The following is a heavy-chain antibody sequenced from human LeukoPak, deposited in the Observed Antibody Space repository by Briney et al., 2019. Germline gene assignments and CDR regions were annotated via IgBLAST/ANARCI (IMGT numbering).Heavy chain of an antibody. CDR3: ARTPCSGGSCSGGDAFDI. V-gene: IGHV4-4*07. D-gene: IGHD2-15*01. CDR2: IYTPGRT. J-gene: IGHJ3*02. CDR1: GGSISSYY. Sequence: SETLSLTCTVSGGSISSYYWSWIRQPAGKGLEWIGRIYTPGRTSYSPSLKSRVTMSEDTSKNQFSLELRSVTAADTAVYYCARTPCSGGSCSGGDAFDIWGQGTMVIVSS.